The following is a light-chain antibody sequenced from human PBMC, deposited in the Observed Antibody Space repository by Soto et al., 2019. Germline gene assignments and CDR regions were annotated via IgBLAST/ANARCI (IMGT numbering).Light chain of an antibody. CDR3: QQSYSTPRT. V-gene: IGKV1-39*01. Sequence: DIQMTQSPSSLSASVGGRVTITCRASQSISNFLNWYQQKPGKAPKLLIYAASSFQSGVPSRFSGSGSGTDFTLTISSLQPEDFATYYCQQSYSTPRTFGQGTKVDIK. J-gene: IGKJ1*01. CDR2: AAS. CDR1: QSISNF.